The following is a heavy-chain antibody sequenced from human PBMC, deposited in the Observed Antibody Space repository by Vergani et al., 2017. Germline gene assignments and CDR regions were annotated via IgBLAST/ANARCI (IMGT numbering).Heavy chain of an antibody. CDR2: ISNSGST. Sequence: QVQLQESGPRLVKPLQTLSLTCTVSGGSISSGDYYWSWIRQSPGKALEWIGYISNSGSTFFNPSLKSRVTLSVDTSQNRFSLRLTSVTAADTAVYFCARYYCSGTRGDYFDPWGQGSLVTVSS. D-gene: IGHD3-10*01. CDR3: ARYYCSGTRGDYFDP. J-gene: IGHJ5*02. CDR1: GGSISSGDYY. V-gene: IGHV4-30-4*08.